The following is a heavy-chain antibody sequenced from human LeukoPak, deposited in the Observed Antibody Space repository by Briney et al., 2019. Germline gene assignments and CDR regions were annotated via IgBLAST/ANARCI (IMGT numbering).Heavy chain of an antibody. J-gene: IGHJ4*02. D-gene: IGHD5-12*01. CDR1: GGSISSGNW. Sequence: TSGTLSLTCAVSGGSISSGNWWSWVRQPPGKGLEWIGEIYHSGSTNYNPSLKSRVTISVDKSKNQFSLKLSSVTAADTAVYYCLNFIAYTIMNYWGQGALVIVSS. CDR3: LNFIAYTIMNY. V-gene: IGHV4-4*02. CDR2: IYHSGST.